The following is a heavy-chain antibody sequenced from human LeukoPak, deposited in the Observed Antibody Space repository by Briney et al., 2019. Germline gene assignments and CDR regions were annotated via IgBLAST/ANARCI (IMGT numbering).Heavy chain of an antibody. CDR1: GFTFSRHG. J-gene: IGHJ4*02. CDR3: ARDRAWSYFDY. CDR2: ISSDGSRK. Sequence: GRSLRLSCAPSGFTFSRHGMHWVRQAPGKGPEWVAIISSDGSRKYYAHSVEGRFTISRDNSKNTLYLQMDSLRAEDTAVYYCARDRAWSYFDYWGQGTLVTVSS. D-gene: IGHD3-3*01. V-gene: IGHV3-30*03.